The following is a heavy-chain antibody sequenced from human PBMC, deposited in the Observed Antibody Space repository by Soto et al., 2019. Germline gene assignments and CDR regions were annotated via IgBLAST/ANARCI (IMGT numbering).Heavy chain of an antibody. D-gene: IGHD6-13*01. CDR1: GYSISSYY. Sequence: SEILSLTCTVSGYSISSYYWSWIRQPPGTGLVWIGYIYYSGSTNYNPSLKSRVTISVDTSKNQFSLKLSSVTAADTAVYYCARGCLVSSSWYLYYYYYGMDVWGQGTTVTVSS. CDR3: ARGCLVSSSWYLYYYYYGMDV. V-gene: IGHV4-59*01. J-gene: IGHJ6*02. CDR2: IYYSGST.